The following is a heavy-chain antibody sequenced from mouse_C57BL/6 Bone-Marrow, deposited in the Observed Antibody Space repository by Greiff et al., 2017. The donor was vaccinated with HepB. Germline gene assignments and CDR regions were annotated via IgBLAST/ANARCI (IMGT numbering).Heavy chain of an antibody. Sequence: VQLQQSGPVLVKPGASVKMSCKASGYTFTDYYMNWVKQSHGKSLEWIGVINPYNGGTSYNQKFKGKATLTVDKSSSTAYMELNSLTSEDSAVYYCARKGDYGSSYGFAYWGQGTLVTVSA. J-gene: IGHJ3*01. V-gene: IGHV1-19*01. CDR2: INPYNGGT. CDR3: ARKGDYGSSYGFAY. CDR1: GYTFTDYY. D-gene: IGHD1-1*01.